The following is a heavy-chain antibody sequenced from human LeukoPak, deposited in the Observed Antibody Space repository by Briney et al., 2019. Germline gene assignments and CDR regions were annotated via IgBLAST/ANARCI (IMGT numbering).Heavy chain of an antibody. CDR1: GFTFSSYS. Sequence: GGSLRLSCAASGFTFSSYSMNWVRQAPGKGLEWVSSIIGSSSYIYYADSVKGRFTISRDNAKNSLYLQMNSLRAEDTAVYYCARDGEYYYDSSGYYYPNWFDPWGQGTLVTVSS. J-gene: IGHJ5*02. CDR2: IIGSSSYI. CDR3: ARDGEYYYDSSGYYYPNWFDP. D-gene: IGHD3-22*01. V-gene: IGHV3-21*01.